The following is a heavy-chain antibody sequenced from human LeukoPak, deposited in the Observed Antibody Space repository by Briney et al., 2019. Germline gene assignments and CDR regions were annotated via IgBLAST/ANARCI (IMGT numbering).Heavy chain of an antibody. CDR2: ISYDGSNK. V-gene: IGHV3-30-3*01. CDR1: GFTFSSYA. CDR3: ARETGSAVGSTDFDY. D-gene: IGHD4-17*01. J-gene: IGHJ4*02. Sequence: GGSLRLSCAASGFTFSSYAMHWVRQASGKGLEWVAVISYDGSNKYYADSVKGRFTISRDNSKNTLYLQMNSLRAEDTAVYYCARETGSAVGSTDFDYWGQGTLVTVSS.